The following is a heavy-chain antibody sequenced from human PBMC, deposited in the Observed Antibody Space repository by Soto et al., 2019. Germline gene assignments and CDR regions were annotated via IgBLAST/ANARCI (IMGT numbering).Heavy chain of an antibody. CDR1: GFNFNISG. V-gene: IGHV3-33*01. CDR3: VRGFGSAVYASPFDY. D-gene: IGHD3-10*01. CDR2: TRYHGREE. J-gene: IGHJ4*02. Sequence: QVQLVESGGGVVQPGTSLRLSCAASGFNFNISGIHWVRQAPGKGLEYVAGTRYHGREEYYADSVRGRFTISRDNYQSMLALQMNSLRAEDTAIYYGVRGFGSAVYASPFDYWGQGTPVTVSS.